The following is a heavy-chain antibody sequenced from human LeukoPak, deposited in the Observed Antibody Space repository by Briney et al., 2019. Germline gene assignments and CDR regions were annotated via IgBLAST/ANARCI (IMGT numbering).Heavy chain of an antibody. CDR2: IIPIFGTA. Sequence: SVKVSCKASGGTFSSYAISWVRQAPGQGLEWMGGIIPIFGTANYAQKFQGRVTITADESTSTAYMELSSLRSEDTAVYYCARTLPRPYYFDYWGQGTLVTVSS. J-gene: IGHJ4*02. CDR1: GGTFSSYA. CDR3: ARTLPRPYYFDY. V-gene: IGHV1-69*01.